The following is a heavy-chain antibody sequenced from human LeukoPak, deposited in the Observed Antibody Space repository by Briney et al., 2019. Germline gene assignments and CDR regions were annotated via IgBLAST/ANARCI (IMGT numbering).Heavy chain of an antibody. CDR1: GFTVSGNY. D-gene: IGHD3-16*01. J-gene: IGHJ6*03. CDR2: IYSGGST. Sequence: SGGSLRLSCAASGFTVSGNYMTWVRQAPGKGLEWVSVIYSGGSTYYADSVKGRFTISRDNSKNTLYLQMSSLRADDTAVYYCAKDRPSQAWAGGKGTTVTVPS. CDR3: AKDRPSQAWA. V-gene: IGHV3-53*01.